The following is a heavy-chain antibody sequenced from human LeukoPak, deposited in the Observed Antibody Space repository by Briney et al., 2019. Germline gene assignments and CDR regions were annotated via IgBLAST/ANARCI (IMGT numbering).Heavy chain of an antibody. J-gene: IGHJ1*01. Sequence: SATLSLTCSVSGFFIANNNYWGWIRQSPGKGLEWMGSIHHSGSRFETGSTHYNPSFRGRISVSAEPSKNQFSLTLRSVTAADTGVYFCARNASSGFFNDWSQGTLVTVSS. V-gene: IGHV4-38-2*02. CDR1: GFFIANNNY. CDR3: ARNASSGFFND. CDR2: IHHSGSRFETGST. D-gene: IGHD6-19*01.